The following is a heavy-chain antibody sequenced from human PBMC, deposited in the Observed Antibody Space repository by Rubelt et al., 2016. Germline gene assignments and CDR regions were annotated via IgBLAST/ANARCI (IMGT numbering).Heavy chain of an antibody. CDR2: IYYSGST. D-gene: IGHD2-21*02. CDR3: AREVYCGGDCYSEDAFDI. Sequence: QLRLQESGPGLVAPSATLSLSCTVSGDSLTSHAFCWGWIRQHPGKGLEWIGYIYYSGSTYYNPSLKSRGTISVDTSKNQFSLKLSSVTAADTAVYYCAREVYCGGDCYSEDAFDIWGQGTMVTVSS. V-gene: IGHV4-31*03. CDR1: GDSLTSHAFC. J-gene: IGHJ3*02.